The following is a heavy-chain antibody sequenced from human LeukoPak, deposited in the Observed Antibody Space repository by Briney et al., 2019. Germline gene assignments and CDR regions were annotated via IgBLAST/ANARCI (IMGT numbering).Heavy chain of an antibody. CDR2: ITSGGDYI. CDR3: ARVVPAAMSGYNWFDP. V-gene: IGHV3-21*01. Sequence: GGSLRLSCAASGSTFNTFNMNWVRQAPGKGLEWVSSITSGGDYIYYADSVKGRFTTSRDNAKNSLYLQMNSLRAEDTAVYYCARVVPAAMSGYNWFDPWGQGTLVTVSS. J-gene: IGHJ5*02. D-gene: IGHD2-2*01. CDR1: GSTFNTFN.